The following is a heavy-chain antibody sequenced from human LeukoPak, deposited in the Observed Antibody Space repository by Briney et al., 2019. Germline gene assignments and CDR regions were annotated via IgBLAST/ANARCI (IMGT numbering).Heavy chain of an antibody. V-gene: IGHV1-2*02. D-gene: IGHD2-2*01. CDR3: ARLGLGYCSSTSCYSYAFDI. CDR2: INPNSGGT. J-gene: IGHJ3*02. CDR1: GYTFTGYY. Sequence: ASVKVSCKASGYTFTGYYMHWVRQAPGQGLEWMGWINPNSGGTNYAQKFQGRVTMTRDTSIGTAYVELSRLRSDDTAVYYCARLGLGYCSSTSCYSYAFDIWGQGTMVTVSS.